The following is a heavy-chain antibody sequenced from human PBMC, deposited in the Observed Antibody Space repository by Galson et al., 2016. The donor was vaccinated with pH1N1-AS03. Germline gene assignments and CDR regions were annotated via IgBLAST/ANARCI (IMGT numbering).Heavy chain of an antibody. CDR3: ARLEVAGTWGDY. J-gene: IGHJ4*02. CDR2: ISHSGIT. Sequence: ETLSLTCTVSGGSLTDYQWSWIRQSPGKGLEWIGEISHSGITDYNPSLKSRVSISVDTSKDQFSLNLSSVTAADTAVYYCARLEVAGTWGDYWGQGTLVTVSS. V-gene: IGHV4-34*01. D-gene: IGHD6-19*01. CDR1: GGSLTDYQ.